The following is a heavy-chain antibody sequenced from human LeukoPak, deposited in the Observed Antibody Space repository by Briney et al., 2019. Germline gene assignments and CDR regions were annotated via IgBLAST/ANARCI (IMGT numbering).Heavy chain of an antibody. Sequence: PSETLSLTCTVSGGSISSYYWSWIRQPPGKGLEWIGYIYYSGSTNYNPSLKNRVTISVDTSKNQFSLKPSSVTAADTAVYYCARETYSSGWTGFDYWGQGTLVTVSS. J-gene: IGHJ4*02. CDR2: IYYSGST. V-gene: IGHV4-59*01. CDR1: GGSISSYY. CDR3: ARETYSSGWTGFDY. D-gene: IGHD6-19*01.